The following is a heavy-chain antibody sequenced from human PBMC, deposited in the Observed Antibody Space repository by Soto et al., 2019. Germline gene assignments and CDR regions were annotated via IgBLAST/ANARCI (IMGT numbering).Heavy chain of an antibody. J-gene: IGHJ5*02. V-gene: IGHV1-3*01. CDR1: GYTFTSYA. CDR3: ARDWALPDRIAAACTSYNWFDP. Sequence: ASVKVSCKASGYTFTSYAMHWVRQAPGQRLEWMGWINAGNGNTKYSQKFQGRVTITRDTSASTAYMELSSLRSEDTAVYSCARDWALPDRIAAACTSYNWFDPCGQGTLLTVSS. CDR2: INAGNGNT. D-gene: IGHD6-13*01.